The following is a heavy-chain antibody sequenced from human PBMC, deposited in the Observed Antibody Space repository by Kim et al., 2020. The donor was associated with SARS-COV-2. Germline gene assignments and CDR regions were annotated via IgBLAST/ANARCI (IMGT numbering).Heavy chain of an antibody. Sequence: GESLKISCKGSGYSFTSYWIGWVRQMPGKGLEWMGIIYPGDSDTRYSPSFQGQVTISADKSISTAYLQWSSLKASDTAMYYCARIMWYGSGSYYGMDVWGQGTTVTVSS. D-gene: IGHD3-10*01. V-gene: IGHV5-51*01. CDR1: GYSFTSYW. CDR2: IYPGDSDT. J-gene: IGHJ6*02. CDR3: ARIMWYGSGSYYGMDV.